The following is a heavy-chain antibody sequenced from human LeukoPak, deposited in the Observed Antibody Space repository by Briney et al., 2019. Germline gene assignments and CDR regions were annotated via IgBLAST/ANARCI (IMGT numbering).Heavy chain of an antibody. J-gene: IGHJ6*03. CDR1: GGSFSGYY. D-gene: IGHD3-3*01. CDR3: AREGDYDFWSGYSRDYYYYYMDV. Sequence: SETLSLTCAVYGGSFSGYYWSWIRQPPGKGLEWIGEINHSGSTNYNPSLKSRVTISVDTSKNQFSLKLSSVTAADTAVYYCAREGDYDFWSGYSRDYYYYYMDVWGKGATVTVSS. V-gene: IGHV4-34*01. CDR2: INHSGST.